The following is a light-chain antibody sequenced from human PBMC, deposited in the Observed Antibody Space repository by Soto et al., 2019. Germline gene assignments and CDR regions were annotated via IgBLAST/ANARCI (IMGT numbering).Light chain of an antibody. V-gene: IGLV2-14*01. CDR2: EXX. CDR3: SSYTSSSIDYV. Sequence: QSALTQPASVSGSPGQSITISCTGTSSDVGGYNYVSWYQQHPGKAPKLMIYEXXXRPXXXXXXXXXSKSGNTASLTISGLXAEDEADYYCSSYTSSSIDYVFGTGTKLTVL. J-gene: IGLJ1*01. CDR1: SSDVGGYNY.